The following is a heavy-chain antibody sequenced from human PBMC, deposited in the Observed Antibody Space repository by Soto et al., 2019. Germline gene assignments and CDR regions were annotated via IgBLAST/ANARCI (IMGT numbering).Heavy chain of an antibody. D-gene: IGHD3-22*01. CDR1: GYRFSSYW. CDR3: ARLLFYFDSSGYGFDI. J-gene: IGHJ3*02. V-gene: IGHV5-51*01. Sequence: GESLKISCKGSGYRFSSYWIGWVRQMPGKGLEWMGIIYPVDSDTRYSPSFQGQVTISADKSISTAYLQWSSVKASDTAMYYCARLLFYFDSSGYGFDIWGPGTMVTV. CDR2: IYPVDSDT.